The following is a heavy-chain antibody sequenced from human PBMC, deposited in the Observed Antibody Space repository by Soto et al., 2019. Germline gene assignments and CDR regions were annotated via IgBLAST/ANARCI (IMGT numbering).Heavy chain of an antibody. V-gene: IGHV1-2*04. CDR3: ARSVIYGDYDAGGGLDY. J-gene: IGHJ4*02. CDR1: GYTFTGYY. D-gene: IGHD4-17*01. CDR2: INPNSGGT. Sequence: ASVKVSCKASGYTFTGYYMHWVRQAPGQGLEWMGWINPNSGGTNYAQKFQGWVTMTRDTSISTAYMELSRLRSDDTAVYYCARSVIYGDYDAGGGLDYWGQGTLVTVSS.